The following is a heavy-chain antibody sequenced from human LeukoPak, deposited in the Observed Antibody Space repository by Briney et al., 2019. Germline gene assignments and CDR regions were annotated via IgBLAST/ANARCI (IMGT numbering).Heavy chain of an antibody. J-gene: IGHJ4*02. D-gene: IGHD3/OR15-3a*01. CDR1: GFTFSSYG. CDR3: AKEPPYFRTHYFDY. CDR2: ISYDGSNK. V-gene: IGHV3-30*18. Sequence: GGSLRLSCAASGFTFSSYGMHWVRQAPGKGLEWVAVISYDGSNKYYADSVKGRFTISRDNSKNTLYLQMNSLRAEDTAVYYCAKEPPYFRTHYFDYWGQGTLVTVSS.